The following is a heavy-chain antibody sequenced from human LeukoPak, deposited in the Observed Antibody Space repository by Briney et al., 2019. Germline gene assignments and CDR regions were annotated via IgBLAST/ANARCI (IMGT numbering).Heavy chain of an antibody. CDR2: INSDGSST. Sequence: QPGGSLRLSCAASGFTFSSYWMHWVRQAPGKGLVWVSRINSDGSSTSYADSVKGRFTISRDNAKNTLFLQMNSLRAEDTAIYYCAKDHPSGYYFDYWGQGTLVTVSS. J-gene: IGHJ4*02. V-gene: IGHV3-74*01. CDR1: GFTFSSYW. D-gene: IGHD1-14*01. CDR3: AKDHPSGYYFDY.